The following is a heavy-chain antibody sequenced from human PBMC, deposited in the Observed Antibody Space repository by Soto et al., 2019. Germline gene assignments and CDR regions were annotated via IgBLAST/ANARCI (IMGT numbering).Heavy chain of an antibody. J-gene: IGHJ4*02. D-gene: IGHD2-2*01. CDR3: ARGPSSLTRFDY. Sequence: QVQLVESGGGVVQPGRSLRLSCAASGFTFSSYAMHWVRQAPGKGLEWVAGISYDGSNKYYADSVKGRFTISRDNFKNTLNLQMNSLRAEDTAVYYCARGPSSLTRFDYWGQGTLVTVSS. CDR2: ISYDGSNK. V-gene: IGHV3-30-3*01. CDR1: GFTFSSYA.